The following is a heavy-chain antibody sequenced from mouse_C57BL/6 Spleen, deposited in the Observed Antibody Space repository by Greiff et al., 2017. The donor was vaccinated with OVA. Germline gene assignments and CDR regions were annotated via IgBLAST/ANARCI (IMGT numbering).Heavy chain of an antibody. CDR2: IDPSDSYT. D-gene: IGHD2-4*01. Sequence: QVQLQQPGAELVKPGASVKLSCKASGYTFTSYWMQWVKQRPGQGLEWIGEIDPSDSYTNYNQKFKGKATLTVDTSSSTAYLQLSGLTSEDSAVYYCARSYDYDGADWGQGTTLTVSS. CDR3: ARSYDYDGAD. CDR1: GYTFTSYW. J-gene: IGHJ2*01. V-gene: IGHV1-50*01.